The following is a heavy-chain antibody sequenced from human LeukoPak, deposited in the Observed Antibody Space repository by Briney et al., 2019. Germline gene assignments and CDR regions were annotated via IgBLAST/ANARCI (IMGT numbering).Heavy chain of an antibody. V-gene: IGHV3-23*01. Sequence: GGTLRLSCVASGFTFSRHGMNWVRQAPEKGLEWVSGISPSGDIKYYVDSVKGRFTVSRDNSKNTLYLQINSLRDEDTAVYYCAKDDAWLQYNDWGQGTLVTVSS. J-gene: IGHJ4*02. CDR3: AKDDAWLQYND. CDR2: ISPSGDIK. CDR1: GFTFSRHG. D-gene: IGHD5-24*01.